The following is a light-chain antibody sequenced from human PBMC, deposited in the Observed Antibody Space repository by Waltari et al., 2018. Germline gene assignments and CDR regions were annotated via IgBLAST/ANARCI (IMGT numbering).Light chain of an antibody. CDR3: TSYAGSNNLP. CDR1: SSDVGGYDL. CDR2: EVN. Sequence: QSALTQPPSASGSLGQSVTISCTGTSSDVGGYDLVSCYQQHPGKAPQLIISEVNKRPCAVPGRCAGSKSGHTASLTVSGLQAEDEADYYCTSYAGSNNLPFGGGTKLTVL. J-gene: IGLJ2*01. V-gene: IGLV2-8*01.